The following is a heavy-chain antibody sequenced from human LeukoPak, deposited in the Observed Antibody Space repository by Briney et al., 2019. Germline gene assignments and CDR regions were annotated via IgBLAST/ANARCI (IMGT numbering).Heavy chain of an antibody. Sequence: PSETLSLTCAVYGGSFSDYNWSWIRQPPGKGLEWIGSIYYSGSTYYNPSLKSRVTISVDTSKYQFSLKLSSVTAADTAVYYCAREPGLVAGGDYFDYWGQGTLVTVSS. J-gene: IGHJ4*02. CDR2: IYYSGST. D-gene: IGHD6-19*01. V-gene: IGHV4-34*01. CDR3: AREPGLVAGGDYFDY. CDR1: GGSFSDYN.